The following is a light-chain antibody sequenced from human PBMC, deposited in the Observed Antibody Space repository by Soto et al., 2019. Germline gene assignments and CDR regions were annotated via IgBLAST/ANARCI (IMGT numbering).Light chain of an antibody. CDR1: QSISSY. Sequence: DIQMTQSPSSLSASVGDRVTITCRASQSISSYLNWYQQKPVKAPKLLIYAASSLQSGVPSRFSGSGSGTDVTLTISSLQPEDFATYYCQQSDSTPYTFGQGTKLDIK. CDR2: AAS. J-gene: IGKJ2*01. V-gene: IGKV1-39*01. CDR3: QQSDSTPYT.